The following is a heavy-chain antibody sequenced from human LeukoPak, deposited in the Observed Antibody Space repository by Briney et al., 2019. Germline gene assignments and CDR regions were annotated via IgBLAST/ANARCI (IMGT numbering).Heavy chain of an antibody. J-gene: IGHJ5*02. CDR1: GGSFSGYY. V-gene: IGHV4-34*01. CDR2: INHSGST. Sequence: SETLSLTCAVYGGSFSGYYWSWLRQPPGKGLEWIGEINHSGSTNYNPSLKSRVTISVDASKNQFSLKLSSVTAADTAVYYCARGDCGMDCPKYNWFYHWGQGTLVTVSS. CDR3: ARGDCGMDCPKYNWFYH. D-gene: IGHD3/OR15-3a*01.